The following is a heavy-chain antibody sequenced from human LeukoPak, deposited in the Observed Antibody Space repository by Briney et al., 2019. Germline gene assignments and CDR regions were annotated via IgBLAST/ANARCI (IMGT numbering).Heavy chain of an antibody. CDR3: ARDHDYGSGNWFDP. J-gene: IGHJ5*02. CDR2: IYYSGST. D-gene: IGHD3-10*01. Sequence: SETLSLTCTVSGDSISSYYWSWVRQPPGKGLEWIGYIYYSGSTNYNPSLKSRVTISVDTSKNQFSLKLSSVTAADTAVYYCARDHDYGSGNWFDPWGQGTLVTVSS. CDR1: GDSISSYY. V-gene: IGHV4-59*01.